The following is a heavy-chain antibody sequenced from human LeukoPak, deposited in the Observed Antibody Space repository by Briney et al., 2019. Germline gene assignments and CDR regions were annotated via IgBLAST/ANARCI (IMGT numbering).Heavy chain of an antibody. CDR1: GFTFRDYA. V-gene: IGHV3-7*01. J-gene: IGHJ3*02. D-gene: IGHD5/OR15-5a*01. CDR2: IKHDGSEK. Sequence: PGGSLRLSCAASGFTFRDYAMYWVRQAPGKGLEWVANIKHDGSEKYYVDSVKGRFTISRDNAKDSLYLQMSSLRAEDTAVYYCARPGREVSLTDPLSIWGQGTMVTVSS. CDR3: ARPGREVSLTDPLSI.